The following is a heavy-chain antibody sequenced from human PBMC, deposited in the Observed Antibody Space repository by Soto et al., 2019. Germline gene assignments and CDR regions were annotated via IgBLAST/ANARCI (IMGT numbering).Heavy chain of an antibody. Sequence: SETLSLTCTVSGGSIGTYYWSWIRQPPGKGLEWIGYIYYRGNTNYNPSLKSRVTISLDTPKNQFSLKLSSVTAADTAVYYCARVGYYDSSGYYPIDYWGQGTLVTVSS. D-gene: IGHD3-22*01. V-gene: IGHV4-59*08. CDR1: GGSIGTYY. CDR2: IYYRGNT. J-gene: IGHJ4*02. CDR3: ARVGYYDSSGYYPIDY.